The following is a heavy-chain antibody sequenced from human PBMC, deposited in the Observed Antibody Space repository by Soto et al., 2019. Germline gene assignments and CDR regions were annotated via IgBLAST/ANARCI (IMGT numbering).Heavy chain of an antibody. V-gene: IGHV2-5*04. CDR3: VRGRDNTGHFDS. Sequence: VSGPTLVNPTPALTLTCSFSGFSLSTSGVGVGWIRQPPGKALEWLALIYWDDDKRYSPSLKSRLTITKDTSKNQVVLTMTNLDPVDTGTYYCVRGRDNTGHFDSWGLGTLVTVSS. J-gene: IGHJ4*02. CDR1: GFSLSTSGVG. CDR2: IYWDDDK. D-gene: IGHD2-8*02.